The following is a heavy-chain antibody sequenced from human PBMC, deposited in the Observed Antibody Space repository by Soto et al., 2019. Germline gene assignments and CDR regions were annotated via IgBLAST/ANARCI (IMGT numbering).Heavy chain of an antibody. CDR1: GYTFTSYG. V-gene: IGHV1-18*04. Sequence: ASVKVSCKASGYTFTSYGISWVRQAPGQGLEWMGWISAYNGNTNYAQKLQGRVTMTTDTSTSTAYMELRSLRSDDTAVYYCASSMVRESDYYYYGMDVWGQGTTVTVAS. J-gene: IGHJ6*02. D-gene: IGHD3-10*01. CDR3: ASSMVRESDYYYYGMDV. CDR2: ISAYNGNT.